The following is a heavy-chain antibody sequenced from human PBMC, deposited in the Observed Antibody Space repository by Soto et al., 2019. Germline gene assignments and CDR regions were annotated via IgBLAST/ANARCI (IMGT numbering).Heavy chain of an antibody. J-gene: IGHJ4*02. CDR1: GFTFDDYA. V-gene: IGHV3-9*01. D-gene: IGHD1-26*01. CDR2: ISWNSGSI. Sequence: LRLSCAASGFTFDDYAMHWVRQAPGKGLEWVSGISWNSGSIGYADSVKGRFTISRDNAKNSLYLQMNSLRAEDTALYYCAKGSGSYGPYYFDYWGQGTLVTVSS. CDR3: AKGSGSYGPYYFDY.